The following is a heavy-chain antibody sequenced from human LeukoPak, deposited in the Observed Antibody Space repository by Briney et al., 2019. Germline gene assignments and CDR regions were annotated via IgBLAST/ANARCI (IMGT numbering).Heavy chain of an antibody. CDR3: ARDSPLAGDNY. CDR2: IYSGGST. Sequence: GGFLRLSCAASGFTVSSNYMSWVRQAPGKGLEWVSVIYSGGSTYYADSVKGRFTISRDNSKNTLYLQMNSLRAEDTAVYYCARDSPLAGDNYWGQGTLVTVSS. J-gene: IGHJ4*02. V-gene: IGHV3-66*02. CDR1: GFTVSSNY. D-gene: IGHD7-27*01.